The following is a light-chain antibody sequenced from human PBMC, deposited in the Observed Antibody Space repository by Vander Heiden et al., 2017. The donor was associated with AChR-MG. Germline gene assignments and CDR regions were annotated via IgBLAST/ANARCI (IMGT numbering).Light chain of an antibody. CDR1: QSISSY. CDR3: QQSYSTPWT. CDR2: VVS. J-gene: IGKJ1*01. Sequence: DIQMTQSPSSLSASVGDRVTITCRASQSISSYLNWYQQRPGNAPKLLIYVVSSLRSGVPSRFSGSESGTDFTLTISSLHPEDSATYFCQQSYSTPWTFGQGTKVEVK. V-gene: IGKV1-39*01.